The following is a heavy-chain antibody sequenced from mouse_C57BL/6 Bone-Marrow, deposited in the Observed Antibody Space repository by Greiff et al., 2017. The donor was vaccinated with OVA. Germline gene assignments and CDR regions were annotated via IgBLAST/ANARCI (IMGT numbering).Heavy chain of an antibody. CDR2: INPNYGTT. V-gene: IGHV1-39*01. J-gene: IGHJ4*01. Sequence: VQLQHSGPELVKPGASVKISCKASGYSFTDYNMNWVKQSNGKSLEWIGVINPNYGTTSYNQKFKGKATLTVDQSSSPAYMQLNSLTSEDSAVYYCDRGRGFYYYGSSYAMDYWGQGTSVTVSS. CDR1: GYSFTDYN. D-gene: IGHD1-1*01. CDR3: DRGRGFYYYGSSYAMDY.